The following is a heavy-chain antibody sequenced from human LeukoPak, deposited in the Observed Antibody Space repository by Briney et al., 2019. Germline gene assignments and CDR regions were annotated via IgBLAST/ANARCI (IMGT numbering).Heavy chain of an antibody. CDR3: ARGEGDFWSGSSYYFDY. CDR2: INPNSGGS. Sequence: GASVKVSCTASGYTFTDYYMHWVRQAPGQGLEWMGRINPNSGGSNYAQEFQGRVTMTRDTSISTAYMELNRLRSDDTAVYYCARGEGDFWSGSSYYFDYWGQGTLVTVSS. CDR1: GYTFTDYY. J-gene: IGHJ4*02. D-gene: IGHD3-3*01. V-gene: IGHV1-2*06.